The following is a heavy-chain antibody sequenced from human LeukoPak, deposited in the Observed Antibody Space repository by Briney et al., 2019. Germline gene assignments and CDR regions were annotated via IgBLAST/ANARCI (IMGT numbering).Heavy chain of an antibody. D-gene: IGHD3-9*01. V-gene: IGHV3-48*02. CDR1: GFSFTDYP. CDR3: ATDQRYAFDY. Sequence: GGSLRLSCATSGFSFTDYPMNWVRQAPGKGLEWISNIRTTAEGAKYAYYADSVKGRVTISRDDGKNTLYLHMNSLRDDDTAVYYCATDQRYAFDYWGQGILVTVSS. J-gene: IGHJ4*02. CDR2: IRTTAEGAKYA.